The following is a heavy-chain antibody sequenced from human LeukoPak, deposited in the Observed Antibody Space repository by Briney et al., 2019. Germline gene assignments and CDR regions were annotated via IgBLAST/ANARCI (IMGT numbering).Heavy chain of an antibody. CDR1: GITFSSYG. CDR3: ARERGNYLRY. Sequence: PGGSLRISCEASGITFSSYGMNWVRQAPGKGLEWISYISNSGVTTHYADPVKGRFTISRDNAKNSLYLQMTSLRAEDTAVYYCARERGNYLRYWGQGTLVTVSS. V-gene: IGHV3-48*04. D-gene: IGHD1-7*01. CDR2: ISNSGVTT. J-gene: IGHJ4*02.